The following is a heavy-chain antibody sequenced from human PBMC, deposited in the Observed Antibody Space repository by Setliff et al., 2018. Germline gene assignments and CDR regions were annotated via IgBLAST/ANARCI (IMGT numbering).Heavy chain of an antibody. Sequence: ASVKVSCKTSGYKFNDYAISWVRQGPGQGLEWMGWIGAYTGNTNYAQKFQGRVTMTTDTSTSTAYRELRSLRSDDTAVYYCSRLVRYCTTTSCQGASGAEFWGQGTLVTVSS. CDR3: SRLVRYCTTTSCQGASGAEF. J-gene: IGHJ4*02. CDR1: GYKFNDYA. CDR2: IGAYTGNT. D-gene: IGHD2-2*01. V-gene: IGHV1-18*01.